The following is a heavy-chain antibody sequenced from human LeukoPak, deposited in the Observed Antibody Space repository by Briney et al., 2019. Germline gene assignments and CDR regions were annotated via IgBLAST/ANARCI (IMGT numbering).Heavy chain of an antibody. CDR3: ARAYPYSGSYRQSYAFDI. CDR2: IYYSGST. CDR1: GGSISSYY. Sequence: NASETLSLTCTVSGGSISSYYWSWIRQPPGKGLEWIGYIYYSGSTNYNPSLKSRVTISVDTSKNQFSLKLSSVTAADTAVYYCARAYPYSGSYRQSYAFDIWGQGTMVTVSS. J-gene: IGHJ3*02. V-gene: IGHV4-59*01. D-gene: IGHD1-26*01.